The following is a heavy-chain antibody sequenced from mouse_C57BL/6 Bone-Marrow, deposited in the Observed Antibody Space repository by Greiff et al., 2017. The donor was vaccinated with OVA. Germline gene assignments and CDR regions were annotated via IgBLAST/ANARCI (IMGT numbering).Heavy chain of an antibody. CDR2: ISDGGSYT. Sequence: EVKLMESGGGLVKPGGSLKLSCAASGFTFSSYAMSWVRQTPEKRLEWVATISDGGSYTNYPDNVKGRFTISRDNAKNNLYLQMSHLKSEDTAMYYCARWGYGSSDYWGQGTTLTVSS. J-gene: IGHJ2*01. CDR1: GFTFSSYA. CDR3: ARWGYGSSDY. V-gene: IGHV5-4*03. D-gene: IGHD1-1*01.